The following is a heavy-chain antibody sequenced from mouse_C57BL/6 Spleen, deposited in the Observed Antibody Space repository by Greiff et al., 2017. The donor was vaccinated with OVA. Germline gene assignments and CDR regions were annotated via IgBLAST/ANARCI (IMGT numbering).Heavy chain of an antibody. Sequence: QVQLQQPGAELVKPGASVKLSCKASGYTFTSYWMQWVKQRPGQGLEWIGEIDPSDSYTNYNQKFKGKATLTVDTSSSTAYMQLSSLTSEDSAVYYCARKAYGSSAYWGQGTLVTVSA. J-gene: IGHJ3*01. CDR1: GYTFTSYW. CDR2: IDPSDSYT. CDR3: ARKAYGSSAY. D-gene: IGHD1-1*01. V-gene: IGHV1-50*01.